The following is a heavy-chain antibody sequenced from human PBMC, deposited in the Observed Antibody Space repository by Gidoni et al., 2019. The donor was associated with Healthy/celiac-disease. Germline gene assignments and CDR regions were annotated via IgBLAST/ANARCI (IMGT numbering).Heavy chain of an antibody. V-gene: IGHV4-59*08. CDR2: IYYSGST. CDR1: GGSISSYY. Sequence: QVQLQESGPGLVKPSETLSLTCTVSGGSISSYYWSWIRQPPGKGLEWIGYIYYSGSTNYNPSLKSRVTISVDTSKNQFSLKLSSVTAADTAVYYCARRDGDYFVYWGQGTLVTVSS. CDR3: ARRDGDYFVY. J-gene: IGHJ4*02. D-gene: IGHD4-17*01.